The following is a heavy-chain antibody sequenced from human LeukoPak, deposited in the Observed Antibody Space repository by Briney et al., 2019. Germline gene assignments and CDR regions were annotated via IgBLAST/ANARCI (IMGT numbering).Heavy chain of an antibody. D-gene: IGHD1-20*01. V-gene: IGHV4-59*01. J-gene: IGHJ6*03. CDR2: IYYSGST. Sequence: PSETLSLTCTVSGGSISSYYWSWIRQPTGKGLEWIGYIYYSGSTNYNPSLKSRVTISVDTSKNQFSLKLSSVTAADTAVYYCARAAITAYYMDVWGKGTTVTVSS. CDR3: ARAAITAYYMDV. CDR1: GGSISSYY.